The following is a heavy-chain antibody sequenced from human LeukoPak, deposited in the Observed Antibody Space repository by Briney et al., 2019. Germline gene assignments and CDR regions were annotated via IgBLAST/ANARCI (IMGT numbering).Heavy chain of an antibody. D-gene: IGHD5-18*01. CDR2: IYYSGST. J-gene: IGHJ4*02. CDR1: GGSISSYY. V-gene: IGHV4-59*01. CDR3: ARAFGYSYGYGFDY. Sequence: SETLSLTCTVSGGSISSYYWSWIRQPPGKGLGWIGYIYYSGSTNYNPSLKSRVTISVDTSKNQFSLKLSSVTAADTAVYYCARAFGYSYGYGFDYWGQGTLVSVSS.